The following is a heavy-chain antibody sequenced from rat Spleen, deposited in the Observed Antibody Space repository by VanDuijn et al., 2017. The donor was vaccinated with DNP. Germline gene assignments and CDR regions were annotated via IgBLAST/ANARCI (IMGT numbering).Heavy chain of an antibody. CDR2: ISTGGGTL. CDR3: TRYYDSFDY. D-gene: IGHD1-1*01. V-gene: IGHV5S23*01. CDR1: GFIFNDYG. J-gene: IGHJ2*01. Sequence: EVQLVESGGGLVRPGRSLKLSCAASGFIFNDYGMAWVRQTPKKGLEWVATISTGGGTLYYRDSVKGRFTISRDDAKSTLYLQMDSLRYEDTDTYYCTRYYDSFDYWGQGVMVTVSS.